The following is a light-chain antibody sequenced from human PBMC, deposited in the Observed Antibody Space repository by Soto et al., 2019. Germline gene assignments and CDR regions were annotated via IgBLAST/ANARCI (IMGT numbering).Light chain of an antibody. J-gene: IGKJ4*01. CDR1: QSVGSRY. CDR3: QQYGTSRGT. CDR2: ASS. Sequence: ELGLTQSPGTLSLSPGERATLSCRASQSVGSRYLAWYQQKPGQAPRLLIYASSSRATGIPDRFSGSGSGTDFTLTISTLKPEDFAVYYCQQYGTSRGTFGGGTKVEIK. V-gene: IGKV3-20*01.